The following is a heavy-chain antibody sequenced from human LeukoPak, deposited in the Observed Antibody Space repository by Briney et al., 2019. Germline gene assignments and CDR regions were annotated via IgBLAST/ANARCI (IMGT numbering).Heavy chain of an antibody. CDR3: ARDSIEPLRTIFGGLNWFDP. V-gene: IGHV1-18*01. Sequence: ASVKVSCKASGYTFTSYGISWVRQAPGQGLEWMGWISAYNGNTNYAQKLQGRVTMTTDTSTSTAYMELRSLRSDDTAVYYCARDSIEPLRTIFGGLNWFDPWGQGTLVTVSS. D-gene: IGHD3-3*01. CDR2: ISAYNGNT. CDR1: GYTFTSYG. J-gene: IGHJ5*02.